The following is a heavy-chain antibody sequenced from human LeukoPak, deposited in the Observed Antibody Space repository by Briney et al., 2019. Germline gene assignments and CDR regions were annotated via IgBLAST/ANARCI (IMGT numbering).Heavy chain of an antibody. Sequence: SETLSLTCAVYGGSFSGYYWSWIRQPPGKGLEWIGEINHSGSTNYNPSLKSRVTISVDKSKNQFSLKLSSVTAADTAVYYCARNNFGSSGMDVWGQGTTVTVSS. J-gene: IGHJ6*02. V-gene: IGHV4-34*01. CDR3: ARNNFGSSGMDV. D-gene: IGHD1-20*01. CDR2: INHSGST. CDR1: GGSFSGYY.